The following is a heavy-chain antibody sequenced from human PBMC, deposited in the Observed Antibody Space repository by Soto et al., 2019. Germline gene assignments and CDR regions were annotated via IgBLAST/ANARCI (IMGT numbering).Heavy chain of an antibody. D-gene: IGHD3-3*01. CDR2: IYYSGST. J-gene: IGHJ4*02. CDR1: GGSISSSSYY. CDR3: ARLGLAGYDFWSGYYTQYFDY. V-gene: IGHV4-39*01. Sequence: PSETLSLTCTVSGGSISSSSYYWGWIRQPPGKGLEWIGSIYYSGSTYYNPSLKSRVTISVDTSKNQFSLKLSSVTAADTAVYYCARLGLAGYDFWSGYYTQYFDYWGQGTLVTVSS.